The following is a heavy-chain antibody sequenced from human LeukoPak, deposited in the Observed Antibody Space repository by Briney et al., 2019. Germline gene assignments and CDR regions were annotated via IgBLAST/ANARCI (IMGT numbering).Heavy chain of an antibody. CDR1: GFTVSSNY. J-gene: IGHJ4*02. V-gene: IGHV3-23*01. CDR3: AKLWSGPYYFDY. Sequence: GGSLRLSCAASGFTVSSNYMSWVRQAPGKGLEWVSAIGGSGGRTYYADSVKGRFTISRDNSKKTLYLQMNSLRAEDTAVYSCAKLWSGPYYFDYWGQGTLVTVSS. CDR2: IGGSGGRT. D-gene: IGHD3-3*01.